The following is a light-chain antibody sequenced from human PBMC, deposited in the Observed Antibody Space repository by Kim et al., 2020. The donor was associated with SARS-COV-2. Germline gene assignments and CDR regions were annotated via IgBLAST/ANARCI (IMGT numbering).Light chain of an antibody. CDR1: QGISND. Sequence: ASVGDRLTITCRASQGISNDLAWYQQKPGKVPKLLIFAASALQSGVPSRFSGSGSGTDFTLTISSLQPEDVATYYCQEYNGAPWTFGQGTKVDIK. CDR2: AAS. J-gene: IGKJ1*01. CDR3: QEYNGAPWT. V-gene: IGKV1-27*01.